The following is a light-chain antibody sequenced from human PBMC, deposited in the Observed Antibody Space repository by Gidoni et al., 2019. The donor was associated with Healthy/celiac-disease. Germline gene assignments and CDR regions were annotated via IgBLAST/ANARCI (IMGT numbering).Light chain of an antibody. J-gene: IGLJ2*01. CDR3: AAWDDSLNGVV. V-gene: IGLV1-44*01. Sequence: QSVLTQPPSASGTPEQRVTISCSGSSSNIGSNTVNWYQQLPGTAPKLPIYSNNQRPSGVPDRFSGSKSGTSASLAISGLQSEDEADYYCAAWDDSLNGVVFGGGTKLTVL. CDR1: SSNIGSNT. CDR2: SNN.